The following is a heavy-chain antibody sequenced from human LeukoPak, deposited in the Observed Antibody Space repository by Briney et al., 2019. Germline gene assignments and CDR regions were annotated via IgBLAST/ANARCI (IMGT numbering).Heavy chain of an antibody. CDR1: GFTFSSYG. D-gene: IGHD3-3*01. CDR2: IRYDGSNK. Sequence: GGSLRLSCAASGFTFSSYGMHWVRQAPSKGLEWVAFIRYDGSNKYYADSVKGRFTISRDNSKNTLYLQMNSLRAEDTAVYYCAKGEEGITIFGVVTSIDYWGQGTLVTVSS. J-gene: IGHJ4*02. V-gene: IGHV3-30*02. CDR3: AKGEEGITIFGVVTSIDY.